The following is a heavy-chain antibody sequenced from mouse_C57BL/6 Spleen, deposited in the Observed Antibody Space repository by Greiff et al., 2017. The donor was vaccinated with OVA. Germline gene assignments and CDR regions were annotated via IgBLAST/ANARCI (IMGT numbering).Heavy chain of an antibody. V-gene: IGHV1-82*01. J-gene: IGHJ4*01. Sequence: VKLMESGPELVKPGASVKISCKASGYAFSSSWMNWVKQRPGKGLEWIGRIYPGDGDTNYNGKFKGKATLTADKSSSTAYMQLSSLTSEDSAVYFCARSGGGSSAMDYWGQGTSVTVSS. CDR1: GYAFSSSW. D-gene: IGHD1-1*01. CDR3: ARSGGGSSAMDY. CDR2: IYPGDGDT.